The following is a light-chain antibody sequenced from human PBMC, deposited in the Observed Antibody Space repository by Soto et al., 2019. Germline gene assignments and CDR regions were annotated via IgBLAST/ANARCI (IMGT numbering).Light chain of an antibody. J-gene: IGLJ3*02. V-gene: IGLV1-44*01. Sequence: QAVVTQPPSASGTPGQRVTISCSGSSSNIGSNTVHWYQQLPGTAPKLLIYLNNQRPSGVPDRFSGAKSGTSASLAISGLQSEDDADYCCSVSDDSLNGRVFGGGTKLTVL. CDR1: SSNIGSNT. CDR2: LNN. CDR3: SVSDDSLNGRV.